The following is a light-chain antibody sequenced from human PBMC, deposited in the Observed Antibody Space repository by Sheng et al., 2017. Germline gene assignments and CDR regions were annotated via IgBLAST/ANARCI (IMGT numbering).Light chain of an antibody. V-gene: IGKV3-15*01. CDR2: GAS. J-gene: IGKJ5*01. CDR3: QQYANWPIT. Sequence: EIVLTQSPGTLSLSPGERATLSCRASQSVAGRYLAWYQQKPGQAPRLLIYGASIRATGFPGRFSGSGSETEFTLTISSLQSEDFAVYHCQQYANWPITFGQGTRLEIK. CDR1: QSVAGRY.